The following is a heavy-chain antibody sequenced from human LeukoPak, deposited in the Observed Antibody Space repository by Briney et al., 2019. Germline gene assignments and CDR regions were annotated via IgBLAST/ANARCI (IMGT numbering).Heavy chain of an antibody. CDR3: ARGRRDYVWGTYPFDY. Sequence: GGSLRLSCAASGFTFNSYSMNWVRQAPGKGLEWVSSISSSSSSYIYYADSVKGRFTISRDNAKNSLYLQMSSLRAEDTAVYYCARGRRDYVWGTYPFDYWGQGTLATVSS. D-gene: IGHD3-16*02. V-gene: IGHV3-21*01. CDR1: GFTFNSYS. CDR2: ISSSSSSYI. J-gene: IGHJ4*02.